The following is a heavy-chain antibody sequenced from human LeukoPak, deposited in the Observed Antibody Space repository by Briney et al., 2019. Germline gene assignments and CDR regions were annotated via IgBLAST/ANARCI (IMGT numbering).Heavy chain of an antibody. CDR1: GFSFDDYA. J-gene: IGHJ4*02. V-gene: IGHV3-9*01. D-gene: IGHD3-10*01. CDR2: ISWNSGSI. CDR3: AKTSYYGSGSYMNADFDY. Sequence: GGSLRLSCAASGFSFDDYAMHWVRQAPGKGLEWVSSISWNSGSISYADSVKGRFTISRDNAKNSLYLQMNSLKPEDTALYYCAKTSYYGSGSYMNADFDYWGQGTLVTVSS.